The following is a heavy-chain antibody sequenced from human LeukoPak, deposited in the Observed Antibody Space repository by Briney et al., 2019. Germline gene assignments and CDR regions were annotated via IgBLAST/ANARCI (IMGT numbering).Heavy chain of an antibody. V-gene: IGHV1-18*01. CDR2: ISAYNGNT. CDR3: ASGEPRYNWFDP. CDR1: GYTFTSYG. Sequence: ASVKVSCKASGYTFTSYGISWVRQAPGQGLEWMGWISAYNGNTNYAQKLQGRVTMTRDTSISTAYMELSRLRSDDTAVYYCASGEPRYNWFDPWGQGTLVTVSS. J-gene: IGHJ5*02. D-gene: IGHD1-26*01.